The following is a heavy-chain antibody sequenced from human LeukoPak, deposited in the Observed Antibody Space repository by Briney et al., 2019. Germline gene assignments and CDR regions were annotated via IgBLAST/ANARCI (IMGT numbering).Heavy chain of an antibody. J-gene: IGHJ4*02. CDR1: GFTFNSYA. CDR2: ISGSGGST. V-gene: IGHV3-23*01. Sequence: GGSLRLSCAASGFTFNSYAMNWVRQAPGKGLEWVSAISGSGGSTYYADSVKGRFTISRDNSKNTLYLQMNSLRAEDTAVYYCAKGYGSGSTYYFDYWGQGTLVTVSS. D-gene: IGHD3-10*01. CDR3: AKGYGSGSTYYFDY.